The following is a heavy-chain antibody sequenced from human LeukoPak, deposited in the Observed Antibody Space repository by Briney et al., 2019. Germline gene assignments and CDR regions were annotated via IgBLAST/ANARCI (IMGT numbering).Heavy chain of an antibody. D-gene: IGHD6-19*01. Sequence: GGSLRLSCAASGFNFSTYGMQWVRQAPGKGLAWVAVIWHDGSNKYYADSVKGRFTISRDNSKNTLYLQMNSLRGEDTAVYYCAGQWLGAEYFQHWGQGTLVTVSS. CDR2: IWHDGSNK. CDR1: GFNFSTYG. CDR3: AGQWLGAEYFQH. V-gene: IGHV3-33*01. J-gene: IGHJ1*01.